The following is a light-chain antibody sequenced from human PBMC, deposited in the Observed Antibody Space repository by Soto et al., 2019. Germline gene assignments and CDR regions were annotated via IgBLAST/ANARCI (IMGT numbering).Light chain of an antibody. V-gene: IGKV3-15*01. CDR1: QSVSSN. Sequence: EIVMTQSPATLSVSQGGRATLSCRASQSVSSNLAWYQQKPGQAPRXLIYGASTRATGIPARFSGSGSGTEFTLTISSLQSEDFAVYYCQQYNNSWTFGQGTKVDIK. CDR2: GAS. J-gene: IGKJ1*01. CDR3: QQYNNSWT.